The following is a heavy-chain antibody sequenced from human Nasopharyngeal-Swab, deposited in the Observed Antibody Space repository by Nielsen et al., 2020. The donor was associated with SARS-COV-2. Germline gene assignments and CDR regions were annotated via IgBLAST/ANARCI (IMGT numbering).Heavy chain of an antibody. CDR1: GVIFSKYW. J-gene: IGHJ4*02. CDR3: VKHQGSSSDQ. CDR2: VNQDGSRT. Sequence: GESLKISCVASGVIFSKYWMHWVRQAPGTGLVWVSRVNQDGSRTDYADSVRGRFTISRDNAKNTVYLQMNSLRVEDTAVYYCVKHQGSSSDQWGQGTLVTVSS. V-gene: IGHV3-74*01.